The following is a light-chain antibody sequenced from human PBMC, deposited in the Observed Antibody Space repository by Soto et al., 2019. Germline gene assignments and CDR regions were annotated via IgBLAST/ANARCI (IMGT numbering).Light chain of an antibody. V-gene: IGLV4-69*01. CDR2: LSSDGSH. CDR1: SGHSSYA. Sequence: QSVLTQSPSASASLGASVKLTCTLSSGHSSYAIAWHQQQPEKGPRYLMKLSSDGSHSKGDGIPDRFSGSSSGAERYLSISSLQSEDEADYYCQTWSSGILFGGGTKLTVL. J-gene: IGLJ2*01. CDR3: QTWSSGIL.